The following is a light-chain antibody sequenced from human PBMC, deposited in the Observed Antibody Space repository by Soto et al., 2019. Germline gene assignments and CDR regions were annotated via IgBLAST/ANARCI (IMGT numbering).Light chain of an antibody. CDR2: GAS. CDR1: QRISTSL. CDR3: QQYGSSPPWT. J-gene: IGKJ1*01. Sequence: VMTQSPATLSVSPGESATLSCRASQRISTSLAWYQQKPGQAPRLLIYGASSRATGIPDRFSGSGSGTDFTLTISRLEPEDFAVYYCQQYGSSPPWTFGQGTKVDIK. V-gene: IGKV3-20*01.